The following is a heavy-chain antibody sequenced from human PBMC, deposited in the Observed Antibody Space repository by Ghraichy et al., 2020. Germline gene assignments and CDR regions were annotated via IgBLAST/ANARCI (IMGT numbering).Heavy chain of an antibody. V-gene: IGHV4-59*01. CDR3: ARGHRYYYDSSGYYLR. Sequence: SETLSLTCTVSGGSISSYYWSWIRQPPGKGLEWIGYIYYSGSTNYNPSLKSRVTISVDTSKNQFSLKLSSVTAADTAVYYCARGHRYYYDSSGYYLRWGQGTLVTVSS. CDR2: IYYSGST. D-gene: IGHD3-22*01. J-gene: IGHJ4*02. CDR1: GGSISSYY.